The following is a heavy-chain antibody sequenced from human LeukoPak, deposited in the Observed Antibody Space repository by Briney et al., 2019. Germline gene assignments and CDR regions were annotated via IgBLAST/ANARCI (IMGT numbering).Heavy chain of an antibody. Sequence: GGSLRLSCAASGFTFSSYGMHWVRQAPGKGLEWVAVIWYDGSNKYYADSVKGRFTISRDNSKNTLYLQMNSLRAEDTAVYYCASGYCSGGSCYSGSTFDYWGQGTLVTVSS. D-gene: IGHD2-15*01. J-gene: IGHJ4*02. V-gene: IGHV3-33*01. CDR2: IWYDGSNK. CDR3: ASGYCSGGSCYSGSTFDY. CDR1: GFTFSSYG.